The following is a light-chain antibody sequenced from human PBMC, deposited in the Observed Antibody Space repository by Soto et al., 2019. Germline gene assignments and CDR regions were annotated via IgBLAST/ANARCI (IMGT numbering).Light chain of an antibody. CDR2: GAF. CDR1: QSVTYN. CDR3: QQYKNWPPRT. J-gene: IGKJ4*01. Sequence: EIVMTQSPATLSVSPGETATLSCRASQSVTYNLAWYQQKPGQGPRLLIYGAFTRATGIPARFSGNGSGTEFTLTISSLQSEDFAVYYCQQYKNWPPRTFGGGTKVEIK. V-gene: IGKV3-15*01.